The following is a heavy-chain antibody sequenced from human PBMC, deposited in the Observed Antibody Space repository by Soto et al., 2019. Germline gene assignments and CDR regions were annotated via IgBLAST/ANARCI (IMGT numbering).Heavy chain of an antibody. D-gene: IGHD3-3*01. V-gene: IGHV4-30-2*01. J-gene: IGHJ5*02. Sequence: SETLSLTCAVSGGSISSGGYSWSWIRQPPGKGLEWIGYIYHSGSTYYNPSLKSQVTISVDRSKNQFSLKLSSVTAADTAVYYCAREVGYDFWSGYQSNWFDPWGQGTLVTVSS. CDR1: GGSISSGGYS. CDR3: AREVGYDFWSGYQSNWFDP. CDR2: IYHSGST.